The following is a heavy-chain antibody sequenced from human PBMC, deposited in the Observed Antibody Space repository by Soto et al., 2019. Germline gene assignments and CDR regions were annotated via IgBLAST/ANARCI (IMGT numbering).Heavy chain of an antibody. CDR1: GFTFSNFT. V-gene: IGHV3-30*04. Sequence: GGSLRLSCAASGFTFSNFTMHWVRQAPGKGLEWVALISYDEIDKYFADAVKGRFTISRDNSKNTLYLQMDSLRAEDTAVYYCAGRSGSSDYWGRGTLVTVSS. CDR3: AGRSGSSDY. D-gene: IGHD3-10*01. CDR2: ISYDEIDK. J-gene: IGHJ4*02.